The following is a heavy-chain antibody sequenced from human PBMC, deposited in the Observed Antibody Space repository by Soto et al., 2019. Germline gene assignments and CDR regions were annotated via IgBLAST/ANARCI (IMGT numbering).Heavy chain of an antibody. J-gene: IGHJ5*02. D-gene: IGHD3-16*01. CDR3: VRENTGLRQWFDP. CDR2: IYYSGST. V-gene: IGHV4-59*12. CDR1: GGSISSYY. Sequence: SETLSLTCTVSGGSISSYYWSWIRQPPGKGLGWIGYIYYSGSTNYNPSLKSRVTISVDTSKNQFSLKLSSVTAADTAVYYCVRENTGLRQWFDPWGQGTLVTVSS.